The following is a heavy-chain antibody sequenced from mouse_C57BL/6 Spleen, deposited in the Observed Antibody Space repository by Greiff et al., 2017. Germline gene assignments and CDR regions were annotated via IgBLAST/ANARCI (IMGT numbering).Heavy chain of an antibody. V-gene: IGHV1-76*01. CDR3: ARSPYGYGKGFDY. D-gene: IGHD2-2*01. CDR2: IYPGSGNT. CDR1: GYTFTDYY. Sequence: QVQLQQSGAELVRPGASVKLSCKASGYTFTDYYINWVKQRPGQGLEWIARIYPGSGNTYYNEKFKGKATLTAQKSSSTAYMQLSSLTSEDSAVYFCARSPYGYGKGFDYWGQGTTLTVSS. J-gene: IGHJ2*01.